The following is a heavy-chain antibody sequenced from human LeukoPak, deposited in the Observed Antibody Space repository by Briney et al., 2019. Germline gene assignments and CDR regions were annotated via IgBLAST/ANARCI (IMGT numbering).Heavy chain of an antibody. CDR3: ARDSGYCSGGSCYVLNAFDI. CDR1: GGSISGGSYF. V-gene: IGHV4-61*02. CDR2: MHTSGRI. D-gene: IGHD2-15*01. J-gene: IGHJ3*02. Sequence: SQTLSLTCTVSGGSISGGSYFWRWSRQPAGKGREWIVRMHTSGRINYNPSLKSRVSISVDTSKNQFSLKLSSVTAADTAVYYCARDSGYCSGGSCYVLNAFDIWGQGTMVTVS.